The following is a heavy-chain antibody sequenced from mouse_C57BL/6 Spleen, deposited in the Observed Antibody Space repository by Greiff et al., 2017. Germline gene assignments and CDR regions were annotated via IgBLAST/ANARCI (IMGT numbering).Heavy chain of an antibody. J-gene: IGHJ2*01. CDR1: GYAFSSSW. V-gene: IGHV1-82*01. Sequence: QVQLKQSGPELVKPGASVKISCKASGYAFSSSWMNWVKQRPGKGLEWIGRSYTGDGDTNYNGKFKGKATLTADKSSSTAYMQLSSLTSEDSAVYFCARYYFDYWGQGTTLTVSS. CDR2: SYTGDGDT. CDR3: ARYYFDY.